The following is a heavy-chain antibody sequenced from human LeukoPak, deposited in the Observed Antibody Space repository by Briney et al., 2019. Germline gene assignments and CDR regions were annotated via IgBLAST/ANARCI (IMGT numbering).Heavy chain of an antibody. Sequence: PGGSLRLSCAASGFTFSSYSMNWVRQAPGKGLEWVSYISSSSSTIYYADSVKGRFTISRDNAKNSLYLQMNSLRAEDTAVYYCARELAAAGYNWFDPWGQGTLVTVSS. CDR3: ARELAAAGYNWFDP. CDR1: GFTFSSYS. CDR2: ISSSSSTI. D-gene: IGHD6-13*01. V-gene: IGHV3-48*01. J-gene: IGHJ5*02.